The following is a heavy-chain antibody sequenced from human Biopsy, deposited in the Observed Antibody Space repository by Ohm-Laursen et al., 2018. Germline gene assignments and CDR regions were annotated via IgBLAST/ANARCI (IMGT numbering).Heavy chain of an antibody. Sequence: ASVKVSCQASGYSFTRYYMHWVRQAPGQGLEWMGMINPSGSTTSYPQIFQGRVTMTRDTSKSTVYMELSSLRSADTAVYFCARNTGWYGDLYYFDYWGQGTLVTVSS. CDR1: GYSFTRYY. CDR3: ARNTGWYGDLYYFDY. J-gene: IGHJ4*02. D-gene: IGHD6-19*01. CDR2: INPSGSTT. V-gene: IGHV1-46*01.